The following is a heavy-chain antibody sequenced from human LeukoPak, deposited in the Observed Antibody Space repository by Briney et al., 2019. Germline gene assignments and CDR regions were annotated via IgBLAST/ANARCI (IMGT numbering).Heavy chain of an antibody. D-gene: IGHD6-6*01. CDR1: GFTFSSYG. J-gene: IGHJ4*02. V-gene: IGHV3-30*03. CDR3: ARIAAQSASFDY. CDR2: ISYDGSNK. Sequence: PGGSLRLSCAASGFTFSSYGMHWVRQAPGKGLEWVAVISYDGSNKYYADSVKGRFTISRDNSKNTLYLQMNSLRAEDTAVYYCARIAAQSASFDYWGQGTLVTVSS.